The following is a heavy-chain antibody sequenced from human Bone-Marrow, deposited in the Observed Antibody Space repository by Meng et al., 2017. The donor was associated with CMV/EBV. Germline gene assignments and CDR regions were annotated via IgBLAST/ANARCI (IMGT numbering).Heavy chain of an antibody. J-gene: IGHJ1*01. CDR1: GGSISSYY. D-gene: IGHD6-6*01. CDR2: IYYSGST. CDR3: ARDLSIAAAAAEYFQP. Sequence: SETLSLTCTVSGGSISSYYWSWIRQPPGKGLEWIGYIYYSGSTNYNPSLKSRVTKSVYTSKNQFSLKLRSVPAADTAVYYCARDLSIAAAAAEYFQPWGQGTLVTVSS. V-gene: IGHV4-59*01.